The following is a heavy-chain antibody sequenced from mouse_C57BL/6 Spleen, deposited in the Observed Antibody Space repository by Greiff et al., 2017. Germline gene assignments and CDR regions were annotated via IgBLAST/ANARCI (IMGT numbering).Heavy chain of an antibody. CDR1: GYTFTSYW. J-gene: IGHJ4*01. V-gene: IGHV1-55*01. CDR3: ARCGYDSYYYAMDY. CDR2: IYPGSGST. Sequence: VQLQQPGAELVKPGASVKMSCKASGYTFTSYWITWVKQRPGQGLEWIGAIYPGSGSTTYNEKFKSKATLTADKSSSTAYMQLSSLTSEDSAVYYCARCGYDSYYYAMDYGGQGTSVTVSS. D-gene: IGHD2-2*01.